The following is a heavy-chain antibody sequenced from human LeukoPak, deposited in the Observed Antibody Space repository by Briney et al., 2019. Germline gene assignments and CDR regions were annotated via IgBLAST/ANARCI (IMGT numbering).Heavy chain of an antibody. V-gene: IGHV3-74*01. CDR3: ARGGYGAHMG. D-gene: IGHD4-17*01. CDR1: EFTFSSFW. J-gene: IGHJ4*02. CDR2: INSDGSTT. Sequence: GGSLRLSCAASEFTFSSFWMHWVRQVPGKGLVWVSGINSDGSTTSYADSVKGRFTISRDNAKNTLYLQMNSLRAEDTALYYCARGGYGAHMGWGQGTLVTVSS.